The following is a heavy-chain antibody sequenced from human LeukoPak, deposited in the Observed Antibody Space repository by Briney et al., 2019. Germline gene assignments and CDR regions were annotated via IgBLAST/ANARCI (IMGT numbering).Heavy chain of an antibody. CDR1: GGSISSYY. Sequence: PSETLSLTCTVSGGSISSYYWSWIRQPPGKGLEWIGYIYYSGSTNYNPSLKSRVTISVDTSKNQFSLKLSSVTAADTAVYYCAREGRGVYSSGWQRAFDVWGQGTMVTVSS. V-gene: IGHV4-59*12. D-gene: IGHD6-19*01. J-gene: IGHJ3*01. CDR3: AREGRGVYSSGWQRAFDV. CDR2: IYYSGST.